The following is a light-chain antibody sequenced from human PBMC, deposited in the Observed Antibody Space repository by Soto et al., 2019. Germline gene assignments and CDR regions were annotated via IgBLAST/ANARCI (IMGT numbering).Light chain of an antibody. J-gene: IGKJ1*01. CDR1: QSINNW. CDR2: DAS. V-gene: IGKV1-5*01. CDR3: QQYHAYPWT. Sequence: DIQMTQSPSTLSASVRDRVTLTCRASQSINNWLAWYQQRPVTAPKLLIYDASSLESGVPSRFSGSGSGTEFTLTISSLQPDDSATYYCQQYHAYPWTFGQGTKVDIK.